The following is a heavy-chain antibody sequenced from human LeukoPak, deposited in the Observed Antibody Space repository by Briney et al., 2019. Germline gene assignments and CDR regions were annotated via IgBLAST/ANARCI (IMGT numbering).Heavy chain of an antibody. V-gene: IGHV3-15*01. Sequence: PGGSLRLSCAASGFTFSNAWMSWVRQAPGKGLEWVGRIKSKTDGGTTDYAAPVKGRFTISRDDSKNMLYLQMNSLKTEDTAVYYCTTAVGGYSYGDAFDIWGQGTMVTVSS. D-gene: IGHD5-18*01. CDR3: TTAVGGYSYGDAFDI. CDR1: GFTFSNAW. CDR2: IKSKTDGGTT. J-gene: IGHJ3*02.